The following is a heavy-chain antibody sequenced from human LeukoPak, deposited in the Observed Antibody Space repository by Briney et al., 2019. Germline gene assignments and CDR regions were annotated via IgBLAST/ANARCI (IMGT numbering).Heavy chain of an antibody. Sequence: GGSLRLSCAASGFTFSSYDMPWVRQATGKGLEWVSAIGTAGDTYYPGSVKGRFTISRENAKNSLYLQMNSLRAGDTAVYYCARAPPGYCSGGSCYGWDYFDYWGQGTLVTVSS. CDR1: GFTFSSYD. CDR2: IGTAGDT. CDR3: ARAPPGYCSGGSCYGWDYFDY. J-gene: IGHJ4*02. V-gene: IGHV3-13*01. D-gene: IGHD2-15*01.